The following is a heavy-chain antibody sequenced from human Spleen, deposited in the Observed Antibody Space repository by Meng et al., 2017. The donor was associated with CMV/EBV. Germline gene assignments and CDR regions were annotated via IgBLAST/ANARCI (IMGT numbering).Heavy chain of an antibody. CDR3: AKSDGGDYVLPAW. V-gene: IGHV3-23*01. J-gene: IGHJ4*02. Sequence: CAASGFTFTHSAMSWVRHAPGKGPEWVSAITGPGGTTYYPDSVKGRFTISRDNSKNMLYLQMNSLRAEDTAVYYCAKSDGGDYVLPAWWGQGTLVTVSS. D-gene: IGHD4-17*01. CDR2: ITGPGGTT. CDR1: GFTFTHSA.